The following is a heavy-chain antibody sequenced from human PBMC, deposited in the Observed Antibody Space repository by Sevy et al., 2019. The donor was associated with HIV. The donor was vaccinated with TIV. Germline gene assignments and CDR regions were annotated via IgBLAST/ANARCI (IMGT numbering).Heavy chain of an antibody. CDR2: ISCSGSTI. V-gene: IGHV3-11*04. Sequence: GGSLRLSCAVSGFTFSDYYMTWIRQAPGKGLEWVSYISCSGSTIYYADSVKGRFTISRDNGKNSLYLQMNSLRAEDTAVYYCAGEGSIRAFDIWGQGTMVTVSS. J-gene: IGHJ3*02. D-gene: IGHD2-21*01. CDR1: GFTFSDYY. CDR3: AGEGSIRAFDI.